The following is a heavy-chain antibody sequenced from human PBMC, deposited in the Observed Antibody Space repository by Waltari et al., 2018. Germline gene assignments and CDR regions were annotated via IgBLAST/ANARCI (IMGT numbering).Heavy chain of an antibody. CDR3: GGGYYYYGMDV. D-gene: IGHD3-16*01. CDR2: IYTSGST. Sequence: PAGKGLEWIGRIYTSGSTNYNPSLKSRVTMSVDTSKNQFSLKLSSVTAADTAVYYCGGGYYYYGMDVWGQGTTVTVSS. J-gene: IGHJ6*02. V-gene: IGHV4-4*07.